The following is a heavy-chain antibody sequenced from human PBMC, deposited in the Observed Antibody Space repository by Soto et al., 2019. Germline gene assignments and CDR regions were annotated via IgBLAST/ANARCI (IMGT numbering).Heavy chain of an antibody. CDR1: GGSMSGYY. CDR3: AGRTAPIALDD. V-gene: IGHV4-59*01. D-gene: IGHD2-21*01. J-gene: IGHJ4*02. Sequence: QVQLQESGPGLVKPAETLSLTCTVSGGSMSGYYWSWLRQPPGKGLEWIAYIFFSGYTNYNPSLETRFSISVDTSNSLFSLKVSSVTAADTAVYYCAGRTAPIALDDWGQGTLAAVSS. CDR2: IFFSGYT.